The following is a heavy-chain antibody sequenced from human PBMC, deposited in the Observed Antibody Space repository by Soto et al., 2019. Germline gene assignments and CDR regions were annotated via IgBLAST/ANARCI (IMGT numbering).Heavy chain of an antibody. V-gene: IGHV1-18*04. D-gene: IGHD4-17*01. CDR1: GYTFTSYG. CDR3: ARDPTIAVTTVTRNWFDP. J-gene: IGHJ5*02. CDR2: NIDYNGNT. Sequence: QVQLVQSGAEVKKPGASVKVSCKASGYTFTSYGISWVRQAPGQGLEWMGWNIDYNGNTNYAQKLQGRVTITTNTATSTAYMELRSLRSDDTDVYYCARDPTIAVTTVTRNWFDPWGQGTLVTVSS.